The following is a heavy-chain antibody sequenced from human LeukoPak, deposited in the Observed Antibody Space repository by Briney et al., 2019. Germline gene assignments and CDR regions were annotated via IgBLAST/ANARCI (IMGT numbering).Heavy chain of an antibody. CDR3: ARFAYCGGDCYYFDY. J-gene: IGHJ4*02. CDR1: GFTFSAYV. V-gene: IGHV3-30*03. D-gene: IGHD2-21*01. CDR2: ISYDGSNK. Sequence: GGSLRLSCAASGFTFSAYVMHWVRQAPGKGLEWVAVISYDGSNKNYADSVKGRFTISRDNSKNSLYLQMDSLRAEDTAVYYCARFAYCGGDCYYFDYWGQGTLVTVSS.